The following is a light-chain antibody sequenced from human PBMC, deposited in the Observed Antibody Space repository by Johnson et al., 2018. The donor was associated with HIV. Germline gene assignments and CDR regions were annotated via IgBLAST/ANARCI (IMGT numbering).Light chain of an antibody. CDR3: GTWDSSLSAYV. J-gene: IGLJ1*01. Sequence: QSVLTQPPSMSAAPGQKVTISCSGSSSDMGNYAVSWYQQLPGTAPKFFIYENDKRPSGIPDRFSGSKSGTSATLGITGLQTGDEADYYCGTWDSSLSAYVFGSGTKVTVL. CDR2: END. V-gene: IGLV1-51*02. CDR1: SSDMGNYA.